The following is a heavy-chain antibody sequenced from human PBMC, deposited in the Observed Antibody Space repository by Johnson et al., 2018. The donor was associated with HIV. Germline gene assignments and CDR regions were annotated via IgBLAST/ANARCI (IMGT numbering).Heavy chain of an antibody. V-gene: IGHV3-53*01. Sequence: MQLVESGGGLIQPGESLRLSCAASGFTVSTYHMSWVRQAPGKGLEWVSVIYDGGRTYYGDSVKGRFTISGDTSKNTLYLQMNNLRAEDTAVYYCAKGGEVWYGAFDFWGQGTMAIVSS. J-gene: IGHJ3*01. D-gene: IGHD6-13*01. CDR2: IYDGGRT. CDR1: GFTVSTYH. CDR3: AKGGEVWYGAFDF.